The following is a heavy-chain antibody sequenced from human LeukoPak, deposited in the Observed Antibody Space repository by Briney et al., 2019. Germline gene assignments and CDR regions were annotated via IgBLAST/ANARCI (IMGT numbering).Heavy chain of an antibody. CDR3: ARGRGCSNPTLFDY. V-gene: IGHV4-31*03. CDR2: IYYSGST. J-gene: IGHJ4*02. Sequence: PSETLSLTCTVSGGSISSGGYYWSWIRQHPGKGLEWIGYIYYSGSTYYNPSLKSRVTISVDTSKNQFSLKLSSVTAADTAVYYCARGRGCSNPTLFDYWGQGTLVTVSS. CDR1: GGSISSGGYY. D-gene: IGHD4-11*01.